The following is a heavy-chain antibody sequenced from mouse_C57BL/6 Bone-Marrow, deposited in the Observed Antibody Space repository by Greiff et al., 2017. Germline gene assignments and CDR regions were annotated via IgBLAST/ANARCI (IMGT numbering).Heavy chain of an antibody. D-gene: IGHD2-5*01. CDR2: IHPNSGST. CDR3: AKGAYYSNYVAMDY. J-gene: IGHJ4*01. Sequence: QVQLQQSGAELVKPGASVKLSCKASGYTFTSYWMHWVKQRPGQGLEWIGMIHPNSGSTNYNEKFKSKATLTVDKSSSTAYMQLSSLTSEDSAVYDCAKGAYYSNYVAMDYWGQGTSVTVSS. CDR1: GYTFTSYW. V-gene: IGHV1-64*01.